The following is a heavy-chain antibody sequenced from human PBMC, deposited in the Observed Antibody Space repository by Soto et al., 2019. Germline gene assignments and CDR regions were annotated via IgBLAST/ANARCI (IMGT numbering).Heavy chain of an antibody. V-gene: IGHV1-69*12. J-gene: IGHJ4*02. CDR1: GGTFSSYA. CDR2: IIPIFGTA. CDR3: AIPNLSGGYETHFDS. D-gene: IGHD5-12*01. Sequence: QVQLVQSGAEVKKPGSSVKVSCKASGGTFSSYAISWVRQAPGQGLEWMGGIIPIFGTANYAQKFQGRVTITADESTSTAYMELGSLTSEDTAVDYCAIPNLSGGYETHFDSWGQGTLVTVSS.